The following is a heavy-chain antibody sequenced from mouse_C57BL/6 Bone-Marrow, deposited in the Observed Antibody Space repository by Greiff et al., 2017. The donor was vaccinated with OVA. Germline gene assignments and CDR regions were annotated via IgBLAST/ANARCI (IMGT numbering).Heavy chain of an antibody. J-gene: IGHJ3*01. V-gene: IGHV5-4*01. D-gene: IGHD2-2*01. CDR2: ISDGGSYT. CDR1: GFTFSSYA. Sequence: EVHLVESGGGLAKPGGSLKLSCAASGFTFSSYAMSWVRQTPEKRLEWVATISDGGSYTYYPDNVKGRFTISRDNAKNNLYLQLSHLKSEDTAVYYCARGLLYVFDGVPVAYGGEGTLVTVSA. CDR3: ARGLLYVFDGVPVAY.